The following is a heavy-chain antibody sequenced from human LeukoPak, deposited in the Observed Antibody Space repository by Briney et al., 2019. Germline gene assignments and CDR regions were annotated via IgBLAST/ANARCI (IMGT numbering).Heavy chain of an antibody. Sequence: ASVKVSCKASGYTFTSYYMHWVRQAPGQGLEWMGIINPSGGSTSYAQKFQGRVTMTRDTSTSTAYMELSRLRSDDTAVYYCARGTDYGDYGGTWFYYYYMDVWGEGTTVTVSS. CDR1: GYTFTSYY. D-gene: IGHD4-17*01. J-gene: IGHJ6*03. CDR2: INPSGGST. CDR3: ARGTDYGDYGGTWFYYYYMDV. V-gene: IGHV1-46*01.